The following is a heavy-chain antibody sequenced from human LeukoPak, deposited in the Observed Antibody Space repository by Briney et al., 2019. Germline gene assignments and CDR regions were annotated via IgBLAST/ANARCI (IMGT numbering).Heavy chain of an antibody. Sequence: GGSLRLSCAASGFTFSSYWMSWVRQAPGKGLEWVANIKQDGSEKYYVDSVKGRFTISRDNAKNSLYLQMNSLRAEDTAVYYCARVNQLLSGGAFDIWGQGTMVTVSS. V-gene: IGHV3-7*01. CDR3: ARVNQLLSGGAFDI. CDR1: GFTFSSYW. CDR2: IKQDGSEK. J-gene: IGHJ3*02. D-gene: IGHD2-2*01.